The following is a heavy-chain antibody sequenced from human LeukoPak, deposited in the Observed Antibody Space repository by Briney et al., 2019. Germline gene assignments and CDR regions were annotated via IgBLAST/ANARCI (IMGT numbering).Heavy chain of an antibody. CDR2: IYYSGST. CDR1: GGSFSSYY. J-gene: IGHJ5*02. CDR3: ARDYCSGGSCFVDP. Sequence: SETLSLTCTVFGGSFSSYYWSWIRQPPGKGLEWIGYIYYSGSTNYNPSLKSRVIISVDTSKNQFSLKLSSVTAADTAVYYCARDYCSGGSCFVDPWGQGTLVTVSS. V-gene: IGHV4-59*01. D-gene: IGHD2-15*01.